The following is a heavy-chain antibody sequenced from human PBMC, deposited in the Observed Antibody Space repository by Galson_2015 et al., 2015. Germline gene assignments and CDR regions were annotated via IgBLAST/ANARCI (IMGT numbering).Heavy chain of an antibody. CDR1: GGTFSSYA. CDR2: IIPIFGTA. V-gene: IGHV1-69*05. D-gene: IGHD2-2*01. Sequence: SVKVSCKASGGTFSSYAISWVRQAPGQGLEWMGGIIPIFGTANYAQKFQGWVTMTRDTSISTAYMELSRLRSDDTAVYYCARGCSSTSCYAVLDYWGQGTLVTVSS. J-gene: IGHJ4*02. CDR3: ARGCSSTSCYAVLDY.